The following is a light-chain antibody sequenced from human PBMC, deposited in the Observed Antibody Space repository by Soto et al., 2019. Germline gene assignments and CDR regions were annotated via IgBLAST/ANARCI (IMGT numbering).Light chain of an antibody. CDR3: SSFTNTITRYA. CDR2: EVS. Sequence: QSVLTQPASVSGSPGQSITISCTGTSGDIGSYNRVSWYQQHPGKAPKLIIYEVSYRPSGVSNRFSGSKSGDTASLTISGLQAEDEADYHCSSFTNTITRYAFGTGTKLTVL. CDR1: SGDIGSYNR. V-gene: IGLV2-14*03. J-gene: IGLJ1*01.